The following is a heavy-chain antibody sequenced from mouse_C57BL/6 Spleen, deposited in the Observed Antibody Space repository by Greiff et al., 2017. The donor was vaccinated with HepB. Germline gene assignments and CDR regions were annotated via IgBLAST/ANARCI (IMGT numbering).Heavy chain of an antibody. CDR1: GYTFTDYY. J-gene: IGHJ1*03. CDR3: ARGGTYYDYHWYFDV. CDR2: INPNNGGT. V-gene: IGHV1-26*01. D-gene: IGHD2-4*01. Sequence: EVQLQQSGPELVKPGASVKISCKASGYTFTDYYMNWVKQSHGKSLEWIGDINPNNGGTSYNQKFKGKATLTVDKSSSTAYMELRSLTSEDSAVYYCARGGTYYDYHWYFDVWGTGTTVTVSS.